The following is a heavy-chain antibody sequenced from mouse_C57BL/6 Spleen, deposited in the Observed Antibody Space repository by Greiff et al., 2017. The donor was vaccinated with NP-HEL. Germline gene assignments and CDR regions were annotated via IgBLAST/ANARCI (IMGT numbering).Heavy chain of an antibody. V-gene: IGHV1-50*01. Sequence: VQLQQSGAELVKPGASVKLSCKASGYTFTSYWMQWVKQRPGQGLEWIGEIDPSDSYTNSNQKFKGKATLTVDTSSSTAYMQLSSLTSEDSAVYYCARRDDPEVFAYWGQGTLVTVSA. CDR3: ARRDDPEVFAY. J-gene: IGHJ3*01. CDR2: IDPSDSYT. CDR1: GYTFTSYW. D-gene: IGHD2-3*01.